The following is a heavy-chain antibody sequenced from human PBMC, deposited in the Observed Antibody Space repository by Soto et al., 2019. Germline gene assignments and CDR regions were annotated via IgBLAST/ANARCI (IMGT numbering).Heavy chain of an antibody. D-gene: IGHD6-13*01. CDR1: GFTFDDYA. J-gene: IGHJ6*02. V-gene: IGHV3-9*01. CDR2: ISWNSGSI. CDR3: AKERHSSSWYAYCGMDV. Sequence: EVQLVESGGGLVQPGRSLRLSCAASGFTFDDYAMHWVRQAPGKGLEWVSGISWNSGSIGYADSVKGRFTISRDNAKNSLYLQMNSLRAEDTALYYCAKERHSSSWYAYCGMDVWGQGTTVTVSS.